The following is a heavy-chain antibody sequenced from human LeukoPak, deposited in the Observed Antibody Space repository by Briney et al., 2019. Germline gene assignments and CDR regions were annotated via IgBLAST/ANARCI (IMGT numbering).Heavy chain of an antibody. J-gene: IGHJ5*02. CDR3: ARAFPCSTTTCSNWFDP. Sequence: SETLSLTCAVYGGSFSGYYWSWIRQPPGKGLEWIGEINHRGSTSYNPSLKSRLTISKDKFKNQFSLKLTSVTVADTAIYYCARAFPCSTTTCSNWFDPWGQGTLVTVSS. CDR1: GGSFSGYY. V-gene: IGHV4-34*01. CDR2: INHRGST. D-gene: IGHD2-2*01.